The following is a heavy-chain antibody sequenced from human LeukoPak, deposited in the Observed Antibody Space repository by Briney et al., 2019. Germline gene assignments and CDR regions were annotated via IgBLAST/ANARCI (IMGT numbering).Heavy chain of an antibody. V-gene: IGHV1-18*01. Sequence: ASVTVSCKASGYTLTSYGFRWVRQPPGQGLEWMGWISGYNGNTNYEQNLQGRVPMTIDTSTSTAYMELRSMRPDDTAVYYCARDPAFRGAQMEYWGQGSLVTVSS. D-gene: IGHD3-10*01. J-gene: IGHJ4*02. CDR2: ISGYNGNT. CDR1: GYTLTSYG. CDR3: ARDPAFRGAQMEY.